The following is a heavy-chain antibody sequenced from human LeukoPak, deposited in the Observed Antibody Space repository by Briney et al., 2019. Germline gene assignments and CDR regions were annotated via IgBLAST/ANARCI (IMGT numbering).Heavy chain of an antibody. CDR1: GGSISDYY. J-gene: IGHJ6*03. Sequence: SETLSLTCTVSGGSISDYYWNWIRQPPGKGREWIGYIYYSGSTTYNPSLKSRVTMSVDTAKNQFSLKLRSVTAADTAVYYCARGDFCSSSNCYLRPMDVWGKGTTVTVSS. CDR3: ARGDFCSSSNCYLRPMDV. V-gene: IGHV4-59*01. D-gene: IGHD2-2*01. CDR2: IYYSGST.